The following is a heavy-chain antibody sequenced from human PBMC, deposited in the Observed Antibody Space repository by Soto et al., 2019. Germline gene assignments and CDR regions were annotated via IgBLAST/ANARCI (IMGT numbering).Heavy chain of an antibody. CDR2: IYYSGST. Sequence: SETLSLTCTVSGGSISSYYWSWIRQPPGKGLEWIGYIYYSGSTNYNPSLKSRVTISVDTSKNQFSLKLSSVTAADTAVYYCARHGPGNNLENWFDPWGQGTLVTVSS. CDR3: ARHGPGNNLENWFDP. CDR1: GGSISSYY. J-gene: IGHJ5*02. V-gene: IGHV4-59*08. D-gene: IGHD1-1*01.